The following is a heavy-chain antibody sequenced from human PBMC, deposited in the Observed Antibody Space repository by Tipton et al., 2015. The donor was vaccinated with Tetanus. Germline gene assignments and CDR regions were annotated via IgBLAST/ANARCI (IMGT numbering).Heavy chain of an antibody. CDR1: GGSFSGYY. V-gene: IGHV4-34*01. CDR2: INHSGST. CDR3: ARDRGLTTGGGIGMDG. Sequence: TLSLTCAVYGGSFSGYYWSWIRQPPGKGPEWIGEINHSGSTNYNPSLKSRVTISVDTSKNQFSLKLSSVTAADTAVYYCARDRGLTTGGGIGMDGWGQGTTVTVSS. D-gene: IGHD4-17*01. J-gene: IGHJ6*02.